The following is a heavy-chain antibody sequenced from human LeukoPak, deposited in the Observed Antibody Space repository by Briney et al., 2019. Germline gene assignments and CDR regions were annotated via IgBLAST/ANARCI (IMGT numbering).Heavy chain of an antibody. V-gene: IGHV1-69*06. J-gene: IGHJ4*02. CDR3: ARSSIIAAAGPYYFGY. D-gene: IGHD6-13*01. Sequence: ASVKVSCKASGYTFTSYGISWVRQAPGQGLEWMGGIIPIFGTANYAQKFQGRVTITADKSTSTAYMELSSLRSEDTAVYYCARSSIIAAAGPYYFGYWGQGTLVTVSS. CDR2: IIPIFGTA. CDR1: GYTFTSYG.